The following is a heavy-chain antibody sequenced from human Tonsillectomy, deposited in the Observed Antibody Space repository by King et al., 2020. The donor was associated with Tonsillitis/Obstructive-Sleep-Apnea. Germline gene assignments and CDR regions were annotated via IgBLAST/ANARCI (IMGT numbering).Heavy chain of an antibody. V-gene: IGHV4-59*01. Sequence: VQLQESGPGLVKPSETLSLTCTVSGGSISIYYWDWIRQPPGKGLEWIGYIYYSGSTNNNPSLKSRVTISVDTSKNQFSLKLSSVTAADTAVYYCARVARDDGFDIWGQGTMVTVSS. CDR1: GGSISIYY. J-gene: IGHJ3*02. CDR2: IYYSGST. CDR3: ARVARDDGFDI.